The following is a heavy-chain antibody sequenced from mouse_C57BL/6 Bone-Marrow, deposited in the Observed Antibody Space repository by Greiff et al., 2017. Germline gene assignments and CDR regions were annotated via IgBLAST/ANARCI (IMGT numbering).Heavy chain of an antibody. Sequence: QVQLQQPGAELVKPGASVKLSCKASGYTFTSYWMHWVKQRPGQGLEWIGMIHPNSGSTNYNEKFKSKATLTVDKSSSTAYMQLSSRTSEDSAVYYCARGATAPGDFDYWGQGTTLTVSA. V-gene: IGHV1-64*01. CDR1: GYTFTSYW. CDR2: IHPNSGST. CDR3: ARGATAPGDFDY. J-gene: IGHJ2*01. D-gene: IGHD1-2*01.